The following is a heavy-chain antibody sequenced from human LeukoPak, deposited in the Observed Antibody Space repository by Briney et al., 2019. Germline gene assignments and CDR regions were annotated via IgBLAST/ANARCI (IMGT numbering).Heavy chain of an antibody. Sequence: ASVKVSCKASGYTFTSYYMHWVRQAPGQGLEWMGIINPSGGSTSYAQKFQGRVTMTRDTSTSTVYMELSSLRSEDTAVYYCTTREIVVEPAATSLVRGVLWRSDFWGHGTLVTVSS. CDR2: INPSGGST. CDR1: GYTFTSYY. CDR3: TTREIVVEPAATSLVRGVLWRSDF. D-gene: IGHD2-2*01. V-gene: IGHV1-46*01. J-gene: IGHJ4*01.